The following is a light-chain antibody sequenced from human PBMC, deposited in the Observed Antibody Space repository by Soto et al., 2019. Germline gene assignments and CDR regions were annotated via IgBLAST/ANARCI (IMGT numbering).Light chain of an antibody. J-gene: IGKJ1*01. CDR1: QSISSY. CDR2: AAS. V-gene: IGKV1-39*01. Sequence: DIQMNQSPSSLSASVGDRVTITCRARQSISSYLNWYQQKPGKAPKLLIYAASSLQSGVPSRFSGSGSGTDFTLTISSLQPEDFATYYCQQSYSTPRTFGQGTKVEIK. CDR3: QQSYSTPRT.